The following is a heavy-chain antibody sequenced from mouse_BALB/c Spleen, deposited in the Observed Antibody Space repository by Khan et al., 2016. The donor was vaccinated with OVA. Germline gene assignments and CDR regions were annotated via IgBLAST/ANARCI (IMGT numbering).Heavy chain of an antibody. CDR1: GFSLTSYG. D-gene: IGHD1-3*01. CDR2: IWAGGST. V-gene: IGHV2-9*02. CDR3: ARLEDI. Sequence: QVQLKESGPGLVAPSQSLSITCTVSGFSLTSYGVHWVRQPPGKGLEWLGVIWAGGSTNNNSALMYRQSISKDNSKSQLFLKRNRLQTDDTARYYCARLEDIWGQGTTLTVSS. J-gene: IGHJ2*01.